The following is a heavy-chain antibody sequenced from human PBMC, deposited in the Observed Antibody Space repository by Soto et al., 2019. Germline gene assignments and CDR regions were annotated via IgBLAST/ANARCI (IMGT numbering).Heavy chain of an antibody. J-gene: IGHJ6*02. CDR2: SIPIFGTA. CDR3: ARSEYYSDSSGYPGPQDYYYYGMDV. Sequence: SVKVSCKASGGTFSSYAISWVRQAPGQGLEWMGGSIPIFGTANYAQKFQGRGTITADKSTSTAYMELSSLRSEDTAVYYCARSEYYSDSSGYPGPQDYYYYGMDVWGQGTTVTVSS. V-gene: IGHV1-69*06. D-gene: IGHD3-22*01. CDR1: GGTFSSYA.